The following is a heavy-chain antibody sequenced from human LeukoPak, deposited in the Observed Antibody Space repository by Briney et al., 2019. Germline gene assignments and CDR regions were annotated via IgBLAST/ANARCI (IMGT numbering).Heavy chain of an antibody. V-gene: IGHV4-4*02. Sequence: SETLSLTCAVSGVSINSGNGWSWARQPPGKGLEWMGEINHSGSTNYNPSLKSRVTISVDTSKTQFSLKLSSVTAADTAVYYCARRGCSGGSCYSGRYFWFDPWGQGTLVTVSS. J-gene: IGHJ5*02. CDR3: ARRGCSGGSCYSGRYFWFDP. CDR1: GVSINSGNG. CDR2: INHSGST. D-gene: IGHD2-15*01.